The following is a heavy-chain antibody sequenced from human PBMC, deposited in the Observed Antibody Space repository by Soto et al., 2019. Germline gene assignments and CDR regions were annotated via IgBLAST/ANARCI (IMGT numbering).Heavy chain of an antibody. D-gene: IGHD2-15*01. CDR1: GFTFDAYA. J-gene: IGHJ4*02. CDR2: ISWNSGSI. V-gene: IGHV3-9*01. Sequence: EVQLVESGGGLVQPGRSLRLSCAASGFTFDAYAMHWVRHAPGKGLEWVSGISWNSGSIGYADSVKGRFTISRDNAKNSLYLQMNRLRAEDTDLYYCAKEYCSGGSCYVHYYFDYWGQGTLVTVAS. CDR3: AKEYCSGGSCYVHYYFDY.